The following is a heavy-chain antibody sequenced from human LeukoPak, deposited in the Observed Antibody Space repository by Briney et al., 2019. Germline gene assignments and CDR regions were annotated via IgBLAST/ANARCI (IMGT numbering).Heavy chain of an antibody. Sequence: GGSLRLSCTASGFIFSSYTVNWVRQAPGKGLEWVSSITSSSNYIYYADSVKGRFTISRDNAKNSLYLQMNSLRAEDTAVYYCARDAYISSAFDYWGQGTLVTVSS. J-gene: IGHJ4*02. CDR3: ARDAYISSAFDY. D-gene: IGHD2-21*01. CDR1: GFIFSSYT. CDR2: ITSSSNYI. V-gene: IGHV3-21*06.